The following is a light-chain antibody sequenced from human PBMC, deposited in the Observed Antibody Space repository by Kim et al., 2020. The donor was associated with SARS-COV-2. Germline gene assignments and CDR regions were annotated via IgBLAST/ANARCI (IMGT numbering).Light chain of an antibody. CDR1: LSVSSY. CDR2: DVS. Sequence: TRSESPGARATPPVRASLSVSSYLAWYQQKPGQAPGLLIDDVSNRATAVPARFSGYGSGTDVTLTISSLEPEDFAIYYCQQRETFGPGTKVDIK. CDR3: QQRET. J-gene: IGKJ3*01. V-gene: IGKV3-11*01.